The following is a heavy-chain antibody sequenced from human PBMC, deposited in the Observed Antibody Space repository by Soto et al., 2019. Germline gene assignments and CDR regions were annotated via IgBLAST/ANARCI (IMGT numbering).Heavy chain of an antibody. D-gene: IGHD3-16*01. CDR3: VKGPYEMRPAYYFDY. CDR1: GFTFSSYA. J-gene: IGHJ4*02. CDR2: ISSNGGST. Sequence: GGSLRLSCSVSGFTFSSYAMHWVRQAPGKGLEYVSAISSNGGSTYYADSVKGRFTISRDNSKNTLYLQMSSLRAEDTAVYYCVKGPYEMRPAYYFDYWGQGTLVTVSS. V-gene: IGHV3-64D*08.